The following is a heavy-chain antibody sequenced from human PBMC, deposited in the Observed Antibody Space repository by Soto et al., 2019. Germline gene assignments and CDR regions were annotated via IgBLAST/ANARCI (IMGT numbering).Heavy chain of an antibody. Sequence: EGQLVESGGGLVKPGGSLRLSCAASGLTFSKAWMSWVRQAPGKGLEWVGRIKGEADGGTTDYAAPVKGRFTISRDDSQNTLFLQMNSLKTEDTAVYYCTTGGIDSYGANWHALWFSALWGRGTLVTVSS. CDR1: GLTFSKAW. CDR2: IKGEADGGTT. V-gene: IGHV3-15*01. CDR3: TTGGIDSYGANWHALWFSAL. J-gene: IGHJ2*01. D-gene: IGHD1-20*01.